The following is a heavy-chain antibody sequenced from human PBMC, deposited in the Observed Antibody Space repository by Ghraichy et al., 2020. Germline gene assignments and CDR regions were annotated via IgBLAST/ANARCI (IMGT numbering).Heavy chain of an antibody. J-gene: IGHJ4*02. CDR1: GASISNYY. V-gene: IGHV4-59*01. D-gene: IGHD1-1*01. CDR3: ARYSGNNWNDFDH. Sequence: SETLSLTCTVSGASISNYYWSWIRQSPGKGLEWILYFYYSRSSKYNPSLKSRVTTSVDTSENQFSMNLSSVTAADTAVYYCARYSGNNWNDFDHWGQGTLVIVSS. CDR2: FYYSRSS.